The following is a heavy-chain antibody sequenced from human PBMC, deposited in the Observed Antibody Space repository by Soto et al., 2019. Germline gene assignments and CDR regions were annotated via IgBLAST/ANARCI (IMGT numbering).Heavy chain of an antibody. V-gene: IGHV3-11*01. D-gene: IGHD5-12*01. J-gene: IGHJ4*02. Sequence: QVQLVESGGGLVKPGGSLRLSCAASGFTFSDYYMSWIRQAPGKGLEWVSYISSSGSTIYYADAVKGRFTISRDNAKNSLYLQLTSLRAEATAVHYSATMAPPIDYRGQGTLVTFSS. CDR2: ISSSGSTI. CDR1: GFTFSDYY. CDR3: ATMAPPIDY.